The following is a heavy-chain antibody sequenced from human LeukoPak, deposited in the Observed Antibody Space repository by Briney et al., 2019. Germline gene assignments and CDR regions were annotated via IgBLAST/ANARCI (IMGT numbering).Heavy chain of an antibody. CDR2: ISSSSSYI. CDR1: GFTFGDYA. J-gene: IGHJ4*02. D-gene: IGHD3-10*01. Sequence: GGSLRLSCTASGFTFGDYAMSWVRQAPGKGLEWVSSISSSSSYIYYADSVKGRFTISRDNAKNSLYLQMNSLRAEDTAVYYCAREENDYYYGSGSLFYFDYWGQGTLVTVSS. CDR3: AREENDYYYGSGSLFYFDY. V-gene: IGHV3-21*01.